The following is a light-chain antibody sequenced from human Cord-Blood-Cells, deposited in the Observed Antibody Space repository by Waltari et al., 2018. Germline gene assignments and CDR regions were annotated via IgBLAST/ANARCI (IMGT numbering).Light chain of an antibody. Sequence: DIVMTQSPDSLAVSLGERATINCKSSQSVLYSSTNNNYLAWYQQKPGQPPKLLIYWASTRESGVPDRFSGSGSGTDFTLTISSLQAEDVAVYYCQQYYSTPPYTFGQGTKLESK. CDR2: WAS. CDR3: QQYYSTPPYT. CDR1: QSVLYSSTNNNY. V-gene: IGKV4-1*01. J-gene: IGKJ2*01.